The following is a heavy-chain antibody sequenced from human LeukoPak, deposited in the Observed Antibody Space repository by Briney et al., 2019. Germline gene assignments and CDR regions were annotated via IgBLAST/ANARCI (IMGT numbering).Heavy chain of an antibody. CDR1: GFTFGDYY. J-gene: IGHJ4*02. D-gene: IGHD3-22*01. CDR2: ISSAYADVK. CDR3: AREGVSTVTSILVVISFDY. V-gene: IGHV3-11*04. Sequence: PGGSLRLSCTISGFTFGDYYMTWVRQPPGKGLEWISYISSAYADVKYYADSVKGRFTVSRDNAKNSLYLQMNSLRPEDTAIYYCAREGVSTVTSILVVISFDYWGQGALVTVSS.